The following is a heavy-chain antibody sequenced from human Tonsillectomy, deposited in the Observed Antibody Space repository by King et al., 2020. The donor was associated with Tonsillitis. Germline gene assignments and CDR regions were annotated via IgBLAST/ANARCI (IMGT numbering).Heavy chain of an antibody. CDR2: ISGDGGST. D-gene: IGHD3-22*01. CDR3: AKDRRYYYDSSGAFDI. CDR1: GFTFDDYA. V-gene: IGHV3-43*02. J-gene: IGHJ3*02. Sequence: VQLVQSGGGVVQPGGSLRLSCAASGFTFDDYAMHWVRQAPGKGLEWVSLISGDGGSTYYADSVKGRFTISIDNSKNSLYLQMNSLRTEDTALYYCAKDRRYYYDSSGAFDIWGQGTMVTVSS.